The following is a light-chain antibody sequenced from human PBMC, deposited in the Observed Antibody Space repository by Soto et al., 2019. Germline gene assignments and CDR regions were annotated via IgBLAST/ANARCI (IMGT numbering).Light chain of an antibody. CDR1: KSNIGAGYD. CDR3: QSYDSSLSGGV. CDR2: GNS. Sequence: QSVLTQPPSVSGAPGQRVTISCTGYKSNIGAGYDVHWYQQLPGTAPKLLIYGNSNRPSGVPDRFSASKSGTSASLAITGLQAEDEADYYCQSYDSSLSGGVFGGGTKLTVL. V-gene: IGLV1-40*01. J-gene: IGLJ3*02.